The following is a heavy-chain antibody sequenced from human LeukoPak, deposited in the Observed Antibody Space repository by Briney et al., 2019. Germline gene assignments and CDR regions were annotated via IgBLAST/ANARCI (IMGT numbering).Heavy chain of an antibody. CDR1: EFTFSSYS. D-gene: IGHD6-13*01. Sequence: SGGSLRLSCAASEFTFSSYSMNWVRQAPGKGLEWVSSISSSSSYIYYADSVKGRFTISRDNAKNSLYLQMNSLRAEDTAVYYCARKKVAAAGPDYWGQGTLVTVSS. V-gene: IGHV3-21*01. CDR3: ARKKVAAAGPDY. CDR2: ISSSSSYI. J-gene: IGHJ4*02.